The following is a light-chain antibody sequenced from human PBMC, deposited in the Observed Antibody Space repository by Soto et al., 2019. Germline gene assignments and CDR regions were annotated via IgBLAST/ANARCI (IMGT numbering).Light chain of an antibody. J-gene: IGKJ1*01. CDR1: QSVVYSSNTKNY. CDR2: WAS. V-gene: IGKV4-1*01. Sequence: DIVMTQSPDSLAVSLGERAIINCKSSQSVVYSSNTKNYLAWYQQKPGQPPKLLIYWASTRGSGVPDRFSGSGSTTDFTLTSSSLQAEDVAVYYCQQDYSSWTFGQGTKVEIK. CDR3: QQDYSSWT.